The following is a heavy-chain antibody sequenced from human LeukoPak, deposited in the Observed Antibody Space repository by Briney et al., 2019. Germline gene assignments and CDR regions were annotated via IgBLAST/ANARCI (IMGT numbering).Heavy chain of an antibody. Sequence: KSSETLSLTCTVSGGSISSYYWSWIRQPPGKGLEWIGYIYYSGSTNYNPSLKSRVTISVDTSKNQFSLKLSSVTAADTAVYYCARYRMIMVRGVFDPWGQGTLVTVSS. J-gene: IGHJ5*02. CDR2: IYYSGST. CDR3: ARYRMIMVRGVFDP. CDR1: GGSISSYY. D-gene: IGHD3-10*01. V-gene: IGHV4-59*08.